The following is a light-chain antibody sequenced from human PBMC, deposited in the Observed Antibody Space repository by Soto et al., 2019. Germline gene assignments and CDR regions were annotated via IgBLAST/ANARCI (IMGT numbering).Light chain of an antibody. CDR2: SAS. Sequence: DIQMTQSPSSLSASVGDRITITCRASQDISNYLAWYQQKPGKVPKLLIYSASTLQSGVPSRFSGSGSGTDFTITISSLQPEVVATYFCQKYNSALTFGQGTRLEIK. J-gene: IGKJ5*01. CDR3: QKYNSALT. V-gene: IGKV1-27*01. CDR1: QDISNY.